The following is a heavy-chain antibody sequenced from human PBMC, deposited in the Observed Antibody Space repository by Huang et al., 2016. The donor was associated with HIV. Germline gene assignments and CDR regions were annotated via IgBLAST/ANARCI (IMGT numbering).Heavy chain of an antibody. CDR1: TFTFGAYW. J-gene: IGHJ6*02. CDR2: IKKDETEK. Sequence: VESGGRSVQPGGSLRLSCVGSTFTFGAYWMSWVRQPPGKGREWLANIKKDETEKYYVDSVKGRFNISRDNAKKVLFVEMDALRVEDTAIYFCATKTAGMDIWGQGTTVIVSS. CDR3: ATKTAGMDI. V-gene: IGHV3-7*01.